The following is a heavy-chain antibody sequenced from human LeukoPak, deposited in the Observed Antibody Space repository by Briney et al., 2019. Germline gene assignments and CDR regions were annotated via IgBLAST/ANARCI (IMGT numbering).Heavy chain of an antibody. CDR3: AGDTPPGGDYYFDY. CDR2: IWNAGTNT. V-gene: IGHV3-33*01. J-gene: IGHJ4*02. Sequence: PGGSLRLSCAASGFSFSTYGMHWVRQAPGKGLEWVALIWNAGTNTYYADSVKGRFTISRDNSKNTLYLQMNSLRAEDTAVYYCAGDTPPGGDYYFDYWGQGTLVSVSS. D-gene: IGHD3-16*01. CDR1: GFSFSTYG.